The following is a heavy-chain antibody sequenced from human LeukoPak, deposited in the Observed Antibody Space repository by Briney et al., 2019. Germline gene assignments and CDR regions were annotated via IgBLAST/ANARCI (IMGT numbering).Heavy chain of an antibody. V-gene: IGHV3-23*01. CDR2: ISGSGGST. CDR3: AKDSRYSSTYYYYGMDV. Sequence: GGSLRLSCAASGFTFSSYAMSWVRQAPGKGLEWVSAISGSGGSTYYADSVKGRFTISRDNSKNTLYLQMNSLRAEDTVVYYCAKDSRYSSTYYYYGMDVWGQGTTVTVSS. J-gene: IGHJ6*02. CDR1: GFTFSSYA. D-gene: IGHD6-13*01.